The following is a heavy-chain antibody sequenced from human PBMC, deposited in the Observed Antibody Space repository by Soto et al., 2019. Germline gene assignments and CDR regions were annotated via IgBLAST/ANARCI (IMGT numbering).Heavy chain of an antibody. D-gene: IGHD6-13*01. CDR1: GGSISSYY. J-gene: IGHJ6*02. V-gene: IGHV4-59*01. CDR3: ARSLAAANYYYYGMDV. Sequence: SETLSLTCTVSGGSISSYYWSWIRQPPGKGLEWIGYIYYSGSTNYNPSLKSRVTISVDTSKNQLSLKLSSVTAADTAVYYCARSLAAANYYYYGMDVWGQGTTVTVSS. CDR2: IYYSGST.